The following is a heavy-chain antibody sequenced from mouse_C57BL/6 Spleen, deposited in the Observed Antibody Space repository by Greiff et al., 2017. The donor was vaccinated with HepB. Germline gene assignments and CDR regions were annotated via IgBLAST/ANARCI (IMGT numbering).Heavy chain of an antibody. J-gene: IGHJ3*01. Sequence: DVMLVESGGGLVKPGGSLKLSCAASGFTFSDYGMHWVRQAPEKGLEWVAYISSGSSTIYYADTVKGRFTISRDNAKNTLFLQMTSLRSEDTAMYYCARRDYYGSSRGFAYWGQGTLVTVSA. CDR1: GFTFSDYG. V-gene: IGHV5-17*01. CDR2: ISSGSSTI. CDR3: ARRDYYGSSRGFAY. D-gene: IGHD1-1*01.